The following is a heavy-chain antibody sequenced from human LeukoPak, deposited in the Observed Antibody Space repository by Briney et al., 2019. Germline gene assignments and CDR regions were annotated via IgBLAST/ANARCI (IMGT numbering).Heavy chain of an antibody. CDR1: GYTFITYY. J-gene: IGHJ5*02. CDR3: ARDIRFWSGYYNAWFDP. V-gene: IGHV1-46*01. D-gene: IGHD3-3*01. Sequence: ASVKVSCKASGYTFITYYMHWVRQAPGQGLEWMGIINPSGGSTSYAQKFQGRVTMTRDTSTSTVYMELSSLRSEDTAVYYCARDIRFWSGYYNAWFDPWGQGTLVTVSS. CDR2: INPSGGST.